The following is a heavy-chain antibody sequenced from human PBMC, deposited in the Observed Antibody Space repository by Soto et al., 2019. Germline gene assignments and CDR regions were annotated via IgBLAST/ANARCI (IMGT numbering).Heavy chain of an antibody. CDR2: TIPIFGTA. J-gene: IGHJ6*02. V-gene: IGHV1-69*06. CDR3: ARPAEATVASGAYYSGMDV. Sequence: GGSVKVSCKASGGTFSSYAISWVRQAPGQGLEWMGGTIPIFGTANYAQKFQGRVTITADKSTSTAYMELSSLRSEDTAVYYCARPAEATVASGAYYSGMDVWGQGTTVTVSS. D-gene: IGHD4-17*01. CDR1: GGTFSSYA.